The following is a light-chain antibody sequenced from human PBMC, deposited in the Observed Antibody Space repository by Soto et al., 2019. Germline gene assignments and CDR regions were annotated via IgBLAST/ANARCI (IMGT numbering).Light chain of an antibody. CDR1: LPISNH. J-gene: IGKJ4*01. Sequence: EVTQSQPSQSASVGERVTITCRASLPISNHLASYQQKPGKIPNLLIYAASTLQAGVPSRFMRSGSGTDFTLTISSLQPEDVAAYYCQKYNSAPLTFGGGTKV. CDR2: AAS. V-gene: IGKV1-27*01. CDR3: QKYNSAPLT.